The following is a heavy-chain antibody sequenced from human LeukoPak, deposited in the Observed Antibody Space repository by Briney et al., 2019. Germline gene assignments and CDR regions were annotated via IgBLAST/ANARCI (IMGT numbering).Heavy chain of an antibody. CDR3: ARGYSYYGY. CDR2: IYYSGGT. D-gene: IGHD3-10*01. CDR1: GGSMNSCY. Sequence: SETLSLTCTVSGGSMNSCYWSWIRQPPGKGLEWIGYIYYSGGTNFNPSLKSRLTISVDTSKNQFSLKLSSVTAADTAVYYCARGYSYYGYWGQGTLVTVSS. J-gene: IGHJ4*02. V-gene: IGHV4-59*08.